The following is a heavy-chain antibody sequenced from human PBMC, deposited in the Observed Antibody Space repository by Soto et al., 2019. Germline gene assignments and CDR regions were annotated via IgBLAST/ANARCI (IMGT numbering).Heavy chain of an antibody. CDR1: GFTFSSYE. CDR2: ISSSGSTI. Sequence: SCAASGFTFSSYEMNWVRQAPGKGLEWVSYISSSGSTIYYADSVKGRFTISRDNAKNSLYLQMNSLRAEDTAVYYCARDHPRGRTYYDFWSGYDGYYYYGMDVWGQGTTVTVSS. D-gene: IGHD3-3*01. V-gene: IGHV3-48*03. CDR3: ARDHPRGRTYYDFWSGYDGYYYYGMDV. J-gene: IGHJ6*02.